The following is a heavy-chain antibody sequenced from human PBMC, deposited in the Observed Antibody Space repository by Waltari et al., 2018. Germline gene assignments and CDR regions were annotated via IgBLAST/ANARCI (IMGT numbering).Heavy chain of an antibody. CDR3: ARLYYYGSGTYYYFDY. CDR1: RGTFRPYM. J-gene: IGHJ4*02. CDR2: IVPIVGTA. Sequence: QVQLVQSGAAVKKPGSSVKVSCEPSRGTFRPYMIPWVRQAPGDGLEWMGGIVPIVGTANYAENFQGRITITADESTSTAYMELSSLTSEDTAVYYCARLYYYGSGTYYYFDYWGQGTLVTVSS. D-gene: IGHD3-10*01. V-gene: IGHV1-69*12.